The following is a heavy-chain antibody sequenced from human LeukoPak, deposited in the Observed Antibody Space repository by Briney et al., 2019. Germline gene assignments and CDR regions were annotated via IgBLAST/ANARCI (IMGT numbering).Heavy chain of an antibody. D-gene: IGHD3-22*01. V-gene: IGHV3-21*01. Sequence: GGSPRLSCAASGFTFSSYSMNWVRQAPGKGLEWVSSISSSSSYIYYADSVKGRFTISRDNAKNSLYLQMNSLRAEDTAVYYCARASSGYYYDYWGQGTLVTVSS. CDR3: ARASSGYYYDY. J-gene: IGHJ4*02. CDR2: ISSSSSYI. CDR1: GFTFSSYS.